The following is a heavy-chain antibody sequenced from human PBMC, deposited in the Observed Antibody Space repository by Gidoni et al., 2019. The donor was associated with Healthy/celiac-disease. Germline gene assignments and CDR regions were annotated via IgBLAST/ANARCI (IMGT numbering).Heavy chain of an antibody. J-gene: IGHJ6*02. V-gene: IGHV1-24*01. CDR2: FDPEDGET. D-gene: IGHD2-15*01. CDR1: GYTLTELY. CDR3: ATVDCSGGSCSTYYYYYGMDV. Sequence: QVQLVQSGAEVKKPGASVKVSCKVSGYTLTELYMHWVRQAPGKGLEWMGGFDPEDGETIYAQKFQGRVTMTEDTSTDTAYMELSSLRSEDTAVYYCATVDCSGGSCSTYYYYYGMDVWGQGTTVTVSS.